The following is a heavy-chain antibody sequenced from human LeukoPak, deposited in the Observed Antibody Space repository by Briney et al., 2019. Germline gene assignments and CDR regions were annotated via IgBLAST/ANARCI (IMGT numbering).Heavy chain of an antibody. V-gene: IGHV4-59*12. D-gene: IGHD6-13*01. CDR3: ARERPGYSSSFDY. CDR1: GGSISSYC. J-gene: IGHJ4*02. CDR2: IYYSGST. Sequence: PSETLSLTCTVSGGSISSYCWSWIRQPPGKGLEWIGYIYYSGSTNYNPSLKSRVTISVDTSKNQFSLKLSSVTAADTAVYYCARERPGYSSSFDYWGQGTLVTVSS.